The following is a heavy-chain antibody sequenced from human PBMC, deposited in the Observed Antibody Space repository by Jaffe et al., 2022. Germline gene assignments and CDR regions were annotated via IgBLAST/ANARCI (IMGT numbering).Heavy chain of an antibody. CDR1: GFTFSSYS. Sequence: EVQLVESGGGLVQPGGSLRLSCAASGFTFSSYSMNWVRQAPGKGLEWVSYISSSSSTIYYADSVKGRFTISRDNAKNSLYLQMNSLRAEDTAVYYCARGEDYGDLDWYFDLWGRGTLVTVSS. J-gene: IGHJ2*01. D-gene: IGHD4-17*01. V-gene: IGHV3-48*01. CDR3: ARGEDYGDLDWYFDL. CDR2: ISSSSSTI.